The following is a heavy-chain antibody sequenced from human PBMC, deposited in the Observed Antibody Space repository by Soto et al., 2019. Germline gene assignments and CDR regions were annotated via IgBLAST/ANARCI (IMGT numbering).Heavy chain of an antibody. CDR2: IRSKAYGGTT. CDR3: TRDCSSTSCPREFDY. J-gene: IGHJ4*02. D-gene: IGHD2-2*01. Sequence: PGGSLRLSCTASGFTFGDYAMSWFRQAPGKGLEWVGFIRSKAYGGTTEYAASVKGRFTISRDDSKSIAYLQMNSLKTEDTAVYYCTRDCSSTSCPREFDYWGQGTLVTVSS. CDR1: GFTFGDYA. V-gene: IGHV3-49*03.